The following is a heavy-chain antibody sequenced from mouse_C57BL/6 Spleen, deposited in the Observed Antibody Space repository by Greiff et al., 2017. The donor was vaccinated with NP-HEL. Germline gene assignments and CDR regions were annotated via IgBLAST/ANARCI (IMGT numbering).Heavy chain of an antibody. V-gene: IGHV1-64*01. D-gene: IGHD3-2*02. CDR3: ARETAQAGFAY. J-gene: IGHJ3*01. Sequence: VQLQQPGAELVKPGASVKLSCKASGYTFTSYWMHWVKQRPGQGLEWIGMIHPNSGSTNYNEKFKSKATLTVDKSSSTAYMQLSSLTSEDSAVYYCARETAQAGFAYWCQGTLVTVSA. CDR1: GYTFTSYW. CDR2: IHPNSGST.